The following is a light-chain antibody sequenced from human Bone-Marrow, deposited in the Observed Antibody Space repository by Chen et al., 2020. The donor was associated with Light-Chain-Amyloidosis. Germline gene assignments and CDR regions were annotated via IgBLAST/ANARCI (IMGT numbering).Light chain of an antibody. CDR2: DDS. Sequence: SYVLTQPSSVSVAPGQTATIACGGNNIGSTSVHWYQQPPGQAPLLVVYDDSDRPSGIPERWSGSNSGNRATLDVSRVEAGDEADYYCQVWDRSSDRPVCGGGTKLTV. J-gene: IGLJ3*02. CDR3: QVWDRSSDRPV. V-gene: IGLV3-21*02. CDR1: NIGSTS.